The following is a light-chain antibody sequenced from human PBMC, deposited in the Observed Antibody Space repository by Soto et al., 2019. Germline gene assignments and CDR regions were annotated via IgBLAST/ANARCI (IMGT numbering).Light chain of an antibody. V-gene: IGKV1-39*01. CDR2: DAS. CDR1: QSISSY. CDR3: QQSYSIFMYT. J-gene: IGKJ2*01. Sequence: DIQMTQSPSSLSASVGDRVTITCRASQSISSYLNWYQQKPGKAPKLLIYDASSWQSGVPSRFSGSRSGTDLTLTISRLQPEDFATYYCQQSYSIFMYTFGQGTKVDSK.